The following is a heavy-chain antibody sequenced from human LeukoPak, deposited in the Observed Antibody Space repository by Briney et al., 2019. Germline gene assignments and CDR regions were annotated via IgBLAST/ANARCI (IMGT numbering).Heavy chain of an antibody. D-gene: IGHD1-14*01. CDR3: ARANNPFDY. CDR2: INHSGGT. CDR1: GGSFSGYY. Sequence: PSETLSLTCAVYGGSFSGYYWSWIRQPPGKGLEWIGEINHSGGTNYNPSLKSRVTISVDTSKNQFSLKLSSVAAADTAVYYCARANNPFDYWGQGTLVTVSS. V-gene: IGHV4-34*01. J-gene: IGHJ4*02.